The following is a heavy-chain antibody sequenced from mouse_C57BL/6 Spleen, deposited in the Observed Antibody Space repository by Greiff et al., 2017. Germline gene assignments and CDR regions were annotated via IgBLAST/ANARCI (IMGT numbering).Heavy chain of an antibody. D-gene: IGHD2-12*01. Sequence: VQLQQPGAELVRPGTSVKLSCKASGYTFTGYWMHWVKQRPGQGLEWIGVIDPSDSYTNYNQKFKGKATLTVDTSSSTAYMQLSSLTSEDSAVYYCARGELLRFACWGQGTLVTVSA. CDR2: IDPSDSYT. CDR1: GYTFTGYW. J-gene: IGHJ3*01. CDR3: ARGELLRFAC. V-gene: IGHV1-59*01.